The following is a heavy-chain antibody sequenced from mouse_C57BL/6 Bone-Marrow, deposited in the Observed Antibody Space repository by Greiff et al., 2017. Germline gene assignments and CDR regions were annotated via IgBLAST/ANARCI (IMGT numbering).Heavy chain of an antibody. CDR2: ISGGGGNT. D-gene: IGHD6-2*01. CDR1: GFTFSSYT. J-gene: IGHJ3*01. CDR3: ASLWAWFAY. V-gene: IGHV5-9*01. Sequence: EVQVVESGGGLVKPGGSLKLSCAASGFTFSSYTMSWVRQTPEKRLEWVATISGGGGNTYYPDSVKGRFTISRDNAKNTLYLQMSSLRSEDTALYYCASLWAWFAYWGQGTLVTVSA.